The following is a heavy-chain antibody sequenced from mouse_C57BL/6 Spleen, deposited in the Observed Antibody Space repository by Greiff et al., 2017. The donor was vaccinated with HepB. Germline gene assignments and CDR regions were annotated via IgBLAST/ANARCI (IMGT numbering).Heavy chain of an antibody. J-gene: IGHJ4*01. CDR1: GYTFTSYT. V-gene: IGHV1-4*01. CDR3: ASTTVVPYYYAMDY. CDR2: INPSSGYT. D-gene: IGHD1-1*01. Sequence: QVQLKQSGAELARPGASVKMSCKASGYTFTSYTMHWVKQRPGQGLEWIGYINPSSGYTKYNQKFKDKATLTADKSSSTAYMQLSSLTSEDSAVYYCASTTVVPYYYAMDYWGQGTSVTVSS.